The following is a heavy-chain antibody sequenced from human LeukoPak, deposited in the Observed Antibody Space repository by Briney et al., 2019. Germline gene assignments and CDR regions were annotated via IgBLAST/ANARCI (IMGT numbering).Heavy chain of an antibody. CDR1: GFTFSSYG. Sequence: GGSLRLSCAASGFTFSSYGMNWVRQAPDRGLEWVARISYDGSNKYYADSVKGRFTISRDNSKNTLYLQMNSLRVEDTAVYYCAKPAYAGYYYYMDVWGKGTTVTVSS. J-gene: IGHJ6*03. V-gene: IGHV3-30*18. CDR3: AKPAYAGYYYYMDV. CDR2: ISYDGSNK. D-gene: IGHD3-16*01.